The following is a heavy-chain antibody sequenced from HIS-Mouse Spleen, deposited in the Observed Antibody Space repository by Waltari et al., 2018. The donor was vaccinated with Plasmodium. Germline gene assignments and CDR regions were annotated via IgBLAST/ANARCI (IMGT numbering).Heavy chain of an antibody. D-gene: IGHD6-13*01. CDR3: AKDRRSSSWYVDY. CDR1: GFPFSSYG. J-gene: IGHJ4*02. CDR2: ISYDGSNK. Sequence: QVQLVESGGGVVQPGRSLRLSWAASGFPFSSYGMHWVRQAPGKGLEWVAVISYDGSNKYYADSVKGRFTISRDNSKNTLYLQMNSLRAEDTAVYYCAKDRRSSSWYVDYWGQGTLVTVSS. V-gene: IGHV3-30*18.